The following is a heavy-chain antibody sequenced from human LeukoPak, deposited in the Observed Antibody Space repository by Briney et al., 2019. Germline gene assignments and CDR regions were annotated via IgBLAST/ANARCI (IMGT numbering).Heavy chain of an antibody. Sequence: GASVKVSCKASGYTFTGYYMHWVRQAPGQGLEWMGWINPNSGGTNYAQKFQGRVTMTRDTSISTAYMELSRLRSDDTAVYYCARDRRFGRYGSGSLDYWGQGTLVTVSS. CDR1: GYTFTGYY. J-gene: IGHJ4*02. CDR3: ARDRRFGRYGSGSLDY. D-gene: IGHD3-10*01. CDR2: INPNSGGT. V-gene: IGHV1-2*02.